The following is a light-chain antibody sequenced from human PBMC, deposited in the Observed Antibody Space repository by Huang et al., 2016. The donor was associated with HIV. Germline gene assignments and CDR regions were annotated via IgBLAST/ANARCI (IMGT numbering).Light chain of an antibody. CDR3: QQRGDWPRVT. V-gene: IGKV3-11*01. Sequence: EIVLTQSPAILSLSPGERATLSCKASQSVSSNLAWYQQKPGQAPRLLSYDASNRATGIPDRFSGSGSATDFTLRISSLEPEDFAVYYCQQRGDWPRVTFGPGTKVETK. J-gene: IGKJ3*01. CDR1: QSVSSN. CDR2: DAS.